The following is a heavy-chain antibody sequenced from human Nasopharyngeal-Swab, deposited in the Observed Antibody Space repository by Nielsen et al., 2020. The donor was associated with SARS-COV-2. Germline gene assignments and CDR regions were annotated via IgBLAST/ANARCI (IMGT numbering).Heavy chain of an antibody. V-gene: IGHV3-7*03. CDR3: ARDGGHDYYYGMDV. J-gene: IGHJ6*02. CDR2: IKQDGSEK. CDR1: GFTFSSYW. Sequence: GESLKISCAASGFTFSSYWMSWVRQAPGKGLEWVANIKQDGSEKYYVDSVKGRFTISRDNAKNSLYLQMNSLRAEDTAVYYCARDGGHDYYYGMDVWGQGTTVTVSS.